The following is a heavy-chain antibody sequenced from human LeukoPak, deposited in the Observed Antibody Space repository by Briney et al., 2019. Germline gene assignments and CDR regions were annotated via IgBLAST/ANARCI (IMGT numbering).Heavy chain of an antibody. Sequence: GASVKVSCKASGYTFTGYYMHWVRQAPGQGLEWMGWINPNSGGTNYAQKFQGRVTMTRDTSISTAYMELSRLRSDDTAVYYCARDGVPAAIGWFDPWGQGTLVTVSS. D-gene: IGHD2-2*01. CDR3: ARDGVPAAIGWFDP. J-gene: IGHJ5*02. CDR1: GYTFTGYY. CDR2: INPNSGGT. V-gene: IGHV1-2*02.